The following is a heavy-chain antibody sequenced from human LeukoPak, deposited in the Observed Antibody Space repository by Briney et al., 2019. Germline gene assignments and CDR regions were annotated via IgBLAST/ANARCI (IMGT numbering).Heavy chain of an antibody. CDR2: IDSSSSSI. CDR1: GFIFTSHS. J-gene: IGHJ4*02. D-gene: IGHD3-10*01. Sequence: GGSLRLSCAASGFIFTSHSMNRVRQAPGKGREWVSFIDSSSSSIHYADSVRGRFTISRDNAKNLLYLQMNSLRAEDTAEYFCARGNGPGSFIIDYWGQGTLVAASS. CDR3: ARGNGPGSFIIDY. V-gene: IGHV3-48*01.